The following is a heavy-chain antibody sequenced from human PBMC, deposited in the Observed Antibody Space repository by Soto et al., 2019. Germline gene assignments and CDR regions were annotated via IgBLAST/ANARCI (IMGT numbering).Heavy chain of an antibody. D-gene: IGHD1-26*01. V-gene: IGHV3-23*01. CDR2: ISGSGGST. CDR3: ARLVVGANSGQDYYFDY. Sequence: GGSLRLSCAASGFTFSSYAMSWVRQAPGKGLEWVSAISGSGGSTYYADSVKGRFTISRDNSKNTLYLQMNSLRAEDTAVYYCARLVVGANSGQDYYFDYWGQGTLVTVSS. J-gene: IGHJ4*02. CDR1: GFTFSSYA.